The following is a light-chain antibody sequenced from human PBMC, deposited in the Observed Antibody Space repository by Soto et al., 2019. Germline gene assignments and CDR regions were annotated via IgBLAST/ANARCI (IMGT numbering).Light chain of an antibody. Sequence: EIVLTQSPATLSLSPGERATLSCRASQSVSSFFVWYQQKRGQAPRLLIYDASKRATGIPARFSGSGSGTDFTLTISSLEPEDFAVYYCQQRLDWPLTFGGGTTAEIK. J-gene: IGKJ4*01. CDR1: QSVSSF. V-gene: IGKV3-11*01. CDR2: DAS. CDR3: QQRLDWPLT.